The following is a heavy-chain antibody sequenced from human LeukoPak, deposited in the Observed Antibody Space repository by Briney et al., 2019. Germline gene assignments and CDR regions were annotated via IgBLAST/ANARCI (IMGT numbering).Heavy chain of an antibody. CDR2: IYGNDDK. D-gene: IGHD4-17*01. V-gene: IGHV2-5*01. CDR3: VHRTTVTSVDH. J-gene: IGHJ4*02. CDR1: GFSLTTGAVV. Sequence: SGPTLVKPTQTLTLTCTFSGFSLTTGAVVVGWVRQPPGKPLEWLTFIYGNDDKRYSPSLASRLTITKDTSKNEVVLTLSDMDYVDTAKYFCVHRTTVTSVDHWGQGILVTVSS.